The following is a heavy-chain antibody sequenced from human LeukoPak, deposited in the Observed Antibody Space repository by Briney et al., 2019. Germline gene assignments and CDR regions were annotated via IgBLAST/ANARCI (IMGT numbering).Heavy chain of an antibody. V-gene: IGHV3-74*01. CDR1: GFSFSNFW. CDR2: INPDASNT. J-gene: IGHJ4*02. Sequence: GGSLRLSCAASGFSFSNFWMHWVRQAPGKGLVWVSRINPDASNTNYADSLKGRFTVSRDNAKNTLYLQMNSLRAEDTAVYYCARGTMGYISAGDYWGQGILVTVSS. D-gene: IGHD5-24*01. CDR3: ARGTMGYISAGDY.